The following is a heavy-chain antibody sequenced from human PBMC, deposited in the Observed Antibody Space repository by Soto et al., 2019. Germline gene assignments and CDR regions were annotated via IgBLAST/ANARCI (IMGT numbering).Heavy chain of an antibody. V-gene: IGHV4-31*03. J-gene: IGHJ4*02. D-gene: IGHD6-13*01. CDR3: ARVREIAAADSMFDY. CDR1: GGSISSGGYY. Sequence: QVQLQESGPGLVKPSQTLSLTCTVSGGSISSGGYYWSWIRQHPGKGLEWIGNIYYSGSTYYNPSLKSRISISVDTSKNQFSLMLSSVTAADTAVYYCARVREIAAADSMFDYWGQGTLVTVSS. CDR2: IYYSGST.